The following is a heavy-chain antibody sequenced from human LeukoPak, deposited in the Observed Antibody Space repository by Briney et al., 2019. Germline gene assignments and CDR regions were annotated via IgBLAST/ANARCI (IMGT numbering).Heavy chain of an antibody. CDR3: ARDAGGYGMDV. J-gene: IGHJ6*02. CDR2: IYSSGST. V-gene: IGHV4-4*07. CDR1: GGSISDYY. Sequence: SETLSLTCTVSGGSISDYYWTWVRQPAGKGLEWLGRIYSSGSTNYMPSLKSRVTMSVDTSKKQFSLMVRSVTAADTAVYYCARDAGGYGMDVWGQGITVTVSS.